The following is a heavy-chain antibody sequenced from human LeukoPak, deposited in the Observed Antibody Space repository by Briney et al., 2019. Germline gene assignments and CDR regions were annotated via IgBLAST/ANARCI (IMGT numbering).Heavy chain of an antibody. V-gene: IGHV1-46*01. Sequence: GASVKVSCKASGYTFTSYYMHWVRQAPGQGLEWMGIINPSGGSTSYAQKFQGRVTMTRDTSTSTVYMELSSLRSEDTAVYYCARDWRGYSYAVPYDAFDIWGRGTMVTVSS. CDR3: ARDWRGYSYAVPYDAFDI. D-gene: IGHD5-18*01. CDR1: GYTFTSYY. CDR2: INPSGGST. J-gene: IGHJ3*02.